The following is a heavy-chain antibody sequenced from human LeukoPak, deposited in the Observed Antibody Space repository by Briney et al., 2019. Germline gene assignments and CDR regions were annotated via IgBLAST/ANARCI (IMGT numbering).Heavy chain of an antibody. Sequence: ASVKVSRTASGYTFTSYYMHWVRQAPGQGLEWMGIINPSGGSTSYAQKFQGRVTMTRDMSTSTVYMELGSLRSGDTAVYYCARDGAPYYYDSSGYYHLEYWGQGTLVTVSS. D-gene: IGHD3-22*01. CDR3: ARDGAPYYYDSSGYYHLEY. V-gene: IGHV1-46*01. CDR1: GYTFTSYY. J-gene: IGHJ4*02. CDR2: INPSGGST.